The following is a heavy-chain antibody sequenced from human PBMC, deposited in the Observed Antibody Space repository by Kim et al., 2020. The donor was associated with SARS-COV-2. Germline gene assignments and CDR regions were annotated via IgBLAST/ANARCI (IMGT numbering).Heavy chain of an antibody. V-gene: IGHV3-11*06. CDR2: YT. J-gene: IGHJ4*02. CDR3: ARGVFDF. Sequence: YTHYEASVKGRFTITRDVSKKTLYLQLNSLRVEDTAIYFCARGVFDFWGQGVLVTVSS.